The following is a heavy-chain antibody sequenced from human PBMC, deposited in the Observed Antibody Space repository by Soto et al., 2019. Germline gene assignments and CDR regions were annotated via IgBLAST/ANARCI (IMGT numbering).Heavy chain of an antibody. J-gene: IGHJ3*02. D-gene: IGHD4-17*01. CDR2: IYYSGNT. CDR1: GGSISRGGYY. V-gene: IGHV4-31*03. Sequence: QVQLQESGPGLVKSSQTLSLTCTVSGGSISRGGYYWTWIRQFPGKGLEWLAHIYYSGNTYYNPSLKRRLSISQDTSTNQFSLSLTSVTAADTAVYFCARGAADYGNAFDIWGRGTLVIVSS. CDR3: ARGAADYGNAFDI.